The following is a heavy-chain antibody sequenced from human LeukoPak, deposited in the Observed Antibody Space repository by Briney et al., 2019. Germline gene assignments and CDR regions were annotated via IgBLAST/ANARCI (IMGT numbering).Heavy chain of an antibody. V-gene: IGHV3-23*01. CDR1: GFTFSKYA. CDR3: AKDRYDSSGYYIDY. Sequence: GGSLRLSCGASGFTFSKYALSWFRQAPGKGLKWVPPISGSGGSTYYADSVKGRFTISRDNSKNTLYLQMNSLRAEDTAVYYCAKDRYDSSGYYIDYWGQGTLVTVSS. D-gene: IGHD3-22*01. J-gene: IGHJ4*02. CDR2: ISGSGGST.